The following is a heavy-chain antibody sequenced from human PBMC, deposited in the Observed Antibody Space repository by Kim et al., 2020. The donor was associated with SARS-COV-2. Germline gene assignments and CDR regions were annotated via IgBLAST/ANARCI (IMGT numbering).Heavy chain of an antibody. CDR3: ARDTRDYYGMDV. V-gene: IGHV3-33*01. Sequence: FYAHSLKGRVTISRENSKNTLYVTMNRLRAEDTAVYYCARDTRDYYGMDVWGQGTTVTVSS. J-gene: IGHJ6*02.